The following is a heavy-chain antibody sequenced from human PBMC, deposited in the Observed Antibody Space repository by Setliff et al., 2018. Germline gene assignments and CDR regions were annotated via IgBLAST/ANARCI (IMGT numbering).Heavy chain of an antibody. D-gene: IGHD3-22*01. Sequence: ASVKVSCKASGYTFTGHYMHWVRQAPGLGLEWMGTINPSSGRTSYAQKFQGRVTMTRDTSTSTVYMDMSSLRSEDTAVYYCARDVFPYHYEGAFDIWGQGTMVTVSS. CDR1: GYTFTGHY. CDR2: INPSSGRT. J-gene: IGHJ3*02. V-gene: IGHV1-46*01. CDR3: ARDVFPYHYEGAFDI.